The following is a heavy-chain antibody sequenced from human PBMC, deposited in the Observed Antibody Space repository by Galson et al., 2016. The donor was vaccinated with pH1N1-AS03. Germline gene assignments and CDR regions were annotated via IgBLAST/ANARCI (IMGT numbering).Heavy chain of an antibody. D-gene: IGHD3-22*01. J-gene: IGHJ4*02. V-gene: IGHV4-39*01. CDR2: VYYAGNT. CDR3: ARLVRRGLFTLITTDRFDY. CDR1: GDSTSSTSYY. Sequence: ETLSLTCSVSGDSTSSTSYYWGWIRQPPGKGLEWIANVYYAGNTYYNPSLRSRVSISMDSSKNEFSLKLNSVTAADTAVYYCARLVRRGLFTLITTDRFDYWGQGTVVTVSS.